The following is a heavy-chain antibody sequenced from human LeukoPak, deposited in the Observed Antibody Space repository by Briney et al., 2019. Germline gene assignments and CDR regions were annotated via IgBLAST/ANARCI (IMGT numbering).Heavy chain of an antibody. CDR3: ASLTREERITIFGVAPFDP. CDR1: GGSVSSGSYY. V-gene: IGHV4-61*01. CDR2: IYYSGST. J-gene: IGHJ5*02. Sequence: SETLSHTCTVSGGSVSSGSYYWSWIRQPPGKGLEWIGYIYYSGSTNYNPSLKSRVTISVDTSKNQFSLKLSSVTAADTAVYYCASLTREERITIFGVAPFDPWGQGTLVTVSS. D-gene: IGHD3-3*01.